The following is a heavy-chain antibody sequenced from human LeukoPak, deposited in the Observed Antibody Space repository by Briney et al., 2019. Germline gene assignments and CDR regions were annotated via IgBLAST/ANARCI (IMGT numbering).Heavy chain of an antibody. Sequence: GGSLRLSCAASGFTFSSYWMHWVRQAPGKGLVWVSRINSDGSSTSYADSVKGRFTISRDNAKNTLYLQMNSLRAEDTAVYYCARARNCGYSYGWCYMDVWGKGTTVTVSS. CDR1: GFTFSSYW. D-gene: IGHD5-18*01. J-gene: IGHJ6*03. CDR2: INSDGSST. V-gene: IGHV3-74*01. CDR3: ARARNCGYSYGWCYMDV.